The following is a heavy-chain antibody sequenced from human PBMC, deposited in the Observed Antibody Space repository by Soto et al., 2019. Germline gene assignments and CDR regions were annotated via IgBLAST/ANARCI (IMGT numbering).Heavy chain of an antibody. V-gene: IGHV3-23*01. CDR3: AKDFARPTVTTTQLGY. J-gene: IGHJ4*02. CDR2: ISGSGGST. D-gene: IGHD4-17*01. CDR1: GFTFSSYA. Sequence: GGSLRLSCAASGFTFSSYAMSWVRQAPGKGLEWVSVISGSGGSTYYADSVKGRFTISRDNSRNTVHLQMNSLRAEDTAVYYCAKDFARPTVTTTQLGYWGQGTLVTVSS.